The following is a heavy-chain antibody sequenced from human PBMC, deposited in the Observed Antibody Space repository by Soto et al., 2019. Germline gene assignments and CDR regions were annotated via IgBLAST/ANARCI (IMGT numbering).Heavy chain of an antibody. J-gene: IGHJ4*03. V-gene: IGHV3-74*01. Sequence: GGSLRLSCAASGFTFSNYWIHWVRQVPWRGLVWVSRISHDGSGTSYADSVKGRFTISRDNAKNTVYLQMNSLRAEDTAVYYCGSVFGYLGHGTLVTVSS. CDR2: ISHDGSGT. CDR1: GFTFSNYW. CDR3: GSVFGY.